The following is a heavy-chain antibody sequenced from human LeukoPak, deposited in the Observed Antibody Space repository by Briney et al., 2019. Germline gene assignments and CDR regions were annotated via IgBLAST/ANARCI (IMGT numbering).Heavy chain of an antibody. V-gene: IGHV3-43*01. CDR2: ISWDGGST. Sequence: TGGSLRLSCAASGFTLDDYTMHWVRQAPGKGLEWVSLISWDGGSTYYADSVKGRFTISRDNRKNALYLQMNSLRTEDAALYYCAKDKGSSGTRVWYYYMDVWGKGTTVTVSS. CDR1: GFTLDDYT. J-gene: IGHJ6*03. CDR3: AKDKGSSGTRVWYYYMDV. D-gene: IGHD6-19*01.